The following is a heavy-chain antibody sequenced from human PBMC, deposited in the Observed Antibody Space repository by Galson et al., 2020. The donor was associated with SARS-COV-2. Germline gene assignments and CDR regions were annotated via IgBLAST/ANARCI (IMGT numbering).Heavy chain of an antibody. J-gene: IGHJ4*02. CDR2: IYYSGGT. Sequence: SETLSLTCTVSGGSISSGDYYWGWIRQSPGKGLEWIGSIYYSGGTYYNPSLKSRVTISVDTSKNQFSLNLSSVTAADTALFYCARHRGDDISTGYYLSFLYYFDYWGQGTLVTVSS. CDR1: GGSISSGDYY. CDR3: ARHRGDDISTGYYLSFLYYFDY. D-gene: IGHD3-9*01. V-gene: IGHV4-39*01.